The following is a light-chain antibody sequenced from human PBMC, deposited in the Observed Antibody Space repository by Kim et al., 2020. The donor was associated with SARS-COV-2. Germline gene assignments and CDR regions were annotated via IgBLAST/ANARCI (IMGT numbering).Light chain of an antibody. CDR3: QVWDSSSDQYI. CDR1: NIGSKN. J-gene: IGLJ1*01. V-gene: IGLV3-21*01. Sequence: SYELTQPPSVSVAPGKTARISCGGSNIGSKNVHWYQQKPGQAPVLVIYFDTDRPSGIPERFSGSNSGDTATLTVSRVEAGDEADYYCQVWDSSSDQYIFG. CDR2: FDT.